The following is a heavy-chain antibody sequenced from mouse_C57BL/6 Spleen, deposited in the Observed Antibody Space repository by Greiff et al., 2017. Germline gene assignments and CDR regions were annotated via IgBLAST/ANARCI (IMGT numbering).Heavy chain of an antibody. Sequence: EVKLQQSGPELVKPGASVKISCKASGYTFTDYYMNWVKQSHGKSLEWIGDINPNNGGTSYNQKFKGKATLTVDESSSTAYMELRSLTSEDSAVYYCAREIGSSYWYFDVWGTGTTVTVSS. CDR1: GYTFTDYY. CDR2: INPNNGGT. D-gene: IGHD1-1*01. CDR3: AREIGSSYWYFDV. J-gene: IGHJ1*03. V-gene: IGHV1-26*01.